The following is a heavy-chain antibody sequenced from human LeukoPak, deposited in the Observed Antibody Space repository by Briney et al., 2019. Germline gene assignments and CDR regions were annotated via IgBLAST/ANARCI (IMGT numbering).Heavy chain of an antibody. D-gene: IGHD3-22*01. CDR1: GFTFSSYT. CDR2: IRSNSDGGTI. Sequence: PGGSLRLSCAASGFTFSSYTMNWFRQAPGKGLEWVGRIRSNSDGGTIDYAAPVKGRFTLSRDDSKTTLYLQMNSLQTEDTAVYYCATDFYDSTWGQGTLVTVSS. CDR3: ATDFYDST. V-gene: IGHV3-15*07. J-gene: IGHJ5*02.